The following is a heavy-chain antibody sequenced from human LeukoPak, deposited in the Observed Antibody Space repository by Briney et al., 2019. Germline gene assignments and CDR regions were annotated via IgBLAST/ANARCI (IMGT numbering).Heavy chain of an antibody. CDR1: GGTFISYA. CDR3: ARDRGSGSYYVD. J-gene: IGHJ4*02. Sequence: SVKVSCKASGGTFISYAISWVRQARGQGLEWMGGIIPIFGTANYAQKFQGRVTITADKSTSTAYMELSSLRSEDTAVYYCARDRGSGSYYVDWGQGTLVTVSS. CDR2: IIPIFGTA. V-gene: IGHV1-69*06. D-gene: IGHD3-10*01.